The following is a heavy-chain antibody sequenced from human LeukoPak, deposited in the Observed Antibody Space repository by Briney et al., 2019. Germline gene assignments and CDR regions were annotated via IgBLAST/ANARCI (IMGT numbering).Heavy chain of an antibody. Sequence: GASVKVSCKASGGTFSSYAISWVRQAPGQGLEWMGGIIPIFGTANYAQKFQGRFTITTDESTSTAYMELSSLRSEDTAVYYCARTRMNYYDNPGFDYWGQGTLVTVSS. D-gene: IGHD3-22*01. J-gene: IGHJ4*02. CDR1: GGTFSSYA. CDR3: ARTRMNYYDNPGFDY. V-gene: IGHV1-69*05. CDR2: IIPIFGTA.